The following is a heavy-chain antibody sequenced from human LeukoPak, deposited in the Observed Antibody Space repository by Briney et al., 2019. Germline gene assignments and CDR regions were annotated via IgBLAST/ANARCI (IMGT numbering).Heavy chain of an antibody. CDR1: GGSISSGGYY. V-gene: IGHV4-31*03. CDR3: ARDPIRNYYFDY. Sequence: SETLSRTCTVSGGSISSGGYYWSWIRQHPGKGLEWIGYIYYSGSTYYNPSLKSRVTISVDTSKNQFSLKLSSVTAADTAVYYCARDPIRNYYFDYWGQGTLVTVSS. CDR2: IYYSGST. D-gene: IGHD5-24*01. J-gene: IGHJ4*02.